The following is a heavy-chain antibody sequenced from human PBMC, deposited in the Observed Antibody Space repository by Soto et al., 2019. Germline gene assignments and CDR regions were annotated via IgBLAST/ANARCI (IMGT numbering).Heavy chain of an antibody. CDR1: GFTFEAYS. Sequence: GGSLRLSCAASGFTFEAYSLHWVRQLPGKGLEWVAGISGDSGSSGYADSVRGRFTVSRDNAKNSLFLQMSSLSPEDTTLYYCTKRRSARPGFDAFDLWGQGTMVTVSS. J-gene: IGHJ3*01. CDR2: ISGDSGSS. V-gene: IGHV3-9*01. CDR3: TKRRSARPGFDAFDL.